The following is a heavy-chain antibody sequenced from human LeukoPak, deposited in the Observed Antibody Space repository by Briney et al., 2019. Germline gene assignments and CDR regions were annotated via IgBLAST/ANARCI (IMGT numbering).Heavy chain of an antibody. V-gene: IGHV4-31*03. J-gene: IGHJ4*02. D-gene: IGHD6-19*01. CDR3: ARFGQQWLVPTFDY. CDR2: IYYSGST. CDR1: GGSISSGGYY. Sequence: SQTLSLTCTVSGGSISSGGYYWSWIRQHPGKGLEWIGYIYYSGSTNYNPSLKSRVTISVDTSKNQFSLKLSSVTAADTAVYYCARFGQQWLVPTFDYWGQGTLVTVSS.